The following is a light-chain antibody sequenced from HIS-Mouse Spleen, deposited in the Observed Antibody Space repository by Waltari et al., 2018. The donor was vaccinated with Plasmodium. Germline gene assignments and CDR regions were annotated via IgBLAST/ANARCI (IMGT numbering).Light chain of an antibody. CDR2: LGS. Sequence: DIVMTQSPLSLPVTPGEPASISCRSSQSLLHSNGYNYLDWYLQKPGQSPQLLIYLGSNRASGVPDRFSGSGSGTDFTRKISRVEAEDVGVYYCMQALQTPVTFGGGTKVEIK. CDR3: MQALQTPVT. CDR1: QSLLHSNGYNY. V-gene: IGKV2-28*01. J-gene: IGKJ4*01.